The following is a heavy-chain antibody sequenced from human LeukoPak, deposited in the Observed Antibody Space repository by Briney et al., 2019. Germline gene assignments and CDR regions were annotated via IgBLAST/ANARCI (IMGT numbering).Heavy chain of an antibody. V-gene: IGHV4-59*12. CDR1: GGSISTYY. Sequence: SETLSLTCTVSGGSISTYYWSWIRQPPGKGLEWIGYIYYSGSTNYNPSLKSRVTISVDTSKNQFSLKLSSVTAADTAVYYCARSGRGSYRSPYYYYGMDVWGQGTTVTVSS. D-gene: IGHD1-26*01. CDR3: ARSGRGSYRSPYYYYGMDV. CDR2: IYYSGST. J-gene: IGHJ6*02.